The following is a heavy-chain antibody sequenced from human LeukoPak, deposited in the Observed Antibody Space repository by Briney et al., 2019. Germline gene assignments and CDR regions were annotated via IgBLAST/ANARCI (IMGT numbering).Heavy chain of an antibody. Sequence: SETLSLTCAVYGGSFSGYYWSWIRQPPGKGLEWIGEINHSGSTNYNPSLKSRVTISVDTSKNQFSLKLSSVTAADTAVYYCARGFSDFWSGYYPGYYYGMDVWGQGTTVTVSS. CDR1: GGSFSGYY. CDR3: ARGFSDFWSGYYPGYYYGMDV. J-gene: IGHJ6*02. V-gene: IGHV4-34*01. D-gene: IGHD3-3*01. CDR2: INHSGST.